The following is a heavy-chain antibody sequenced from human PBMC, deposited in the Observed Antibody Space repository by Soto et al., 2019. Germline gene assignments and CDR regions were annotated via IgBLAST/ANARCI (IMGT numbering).Heavy chain of an antibody. CDR2: IYHSGST. D-gene: IGHD2-8*01. V-gene: IGHV4-30-2*06. J-gene: IGHJ5*02. CDR3: ARRLYGNWFDP. Sequence: PSETLSLTCAVSGGSISSGYYSWNWIRQSPGEGLEWIGYIYHSGSTYYNPSLKSRVSVSVDWSKNQFSLKLSSVTAADTAVYYCARRLYGNWFDPWGQGTLVTVSS. CDR1: GGSISSGYYS.